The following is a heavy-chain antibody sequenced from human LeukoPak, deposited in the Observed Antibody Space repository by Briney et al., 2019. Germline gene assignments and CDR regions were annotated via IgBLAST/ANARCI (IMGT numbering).Heavy chain of an antibody. CDR2: ISYDGSNK. Sequence: GRSLRLSCAASGFTFSSYAMHWVRQAPGKGLEWVAVISYDGSNKYYADSVKGRFTISRDNSKNTLYLQMNSLRAEDTAVYYCARDQYYYDSSGYSHYGMDVWGQGTTVTVSS. D-gene: IGHD3-22*01. V-gene: IGHV3-30-3*01. J-gene: IGHJ6*02. CDR3: ARDQYYYDSSGYSHYGMDV. CDR1: GFTFSSYA.